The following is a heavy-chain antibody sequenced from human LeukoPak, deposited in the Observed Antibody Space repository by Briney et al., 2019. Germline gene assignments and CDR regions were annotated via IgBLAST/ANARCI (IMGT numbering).Heavy chain of an antibody. CDR3: ARDTLSDYDFWSGYPRD. J-gene: IGHJ4*02. CDR1: GGSISSGGYY. CDR2: IYHSGST. D-gene: IGHD3-3*01. Sequence: SETLSLTCTVSGGSISSGGYYWSWIRQPPGKGLEWIGYIYHSGSTYYNPSLKSRVTISVDRSKNQFSLKLSSVTAADTAVYYCARDTLSDYDFWSGYPRDWGQGTLVTVSS. V-gene: IGHV4-30-2*01.